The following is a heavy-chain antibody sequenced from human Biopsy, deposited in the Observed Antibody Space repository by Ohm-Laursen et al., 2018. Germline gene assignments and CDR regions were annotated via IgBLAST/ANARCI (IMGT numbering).Heavy chain of an antibody. Sequence: SLRLSCAASGFTVNDHAMHWVRQPPGKGLEWVSGISWDSGMIGYADSVKGRFTVSRNNAKKSLYLEMNSLRPEDTALYYCTKDLIPAGTDVWGQGTTVTVSS. CDR1: GFTVNDHA. D-gene: IGHD2-21*01. J-gene: IGHJ6*02. V-gene: IGHV3-9*01. CDR2: ISWDSGMI. CDR3: TKDLIPAGTDV.